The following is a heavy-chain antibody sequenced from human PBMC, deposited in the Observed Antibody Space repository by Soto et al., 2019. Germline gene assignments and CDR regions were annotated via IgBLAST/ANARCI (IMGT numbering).Heavy chain of an antibody. J-gene: IGHJ6*02. CDR3: SRVLNLHIDYYGMDV. CDR2: IWYDGSNN. D-gene: IGHD4-4*01. Sequence: QVQLVESGGGVVQPGRSLRLSCAASGFTFRSYGMHWFRQAPGTGLEWGAVIWYDGSNNYYADSVKGRFTISRDNSKNTLYLQMNSMRAEDTAVYYCSRVLNLHIDYYGMDVWGHGTTVTVSS. V-gene: IGHV3-33*01. CDR1: GFTFRSYG.